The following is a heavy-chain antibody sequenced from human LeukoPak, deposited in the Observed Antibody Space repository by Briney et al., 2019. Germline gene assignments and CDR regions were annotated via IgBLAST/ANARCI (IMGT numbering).Heavy chain of an antibody. V-gene: IGHV3-66*02. CDR3: ARVAAAGLGYWYFDL. J-gene: IGHJ2*01. CDR2: IYSGGST. CDR1: GFTVSSNY. D-gene: IGHD6-13*01. Sequence: GGSLRLSCAASGFTVSSNYMSWVRQAPGKGLEWVSVIYSGGSTYYADSVKGRFTISRDNSKNTLYLQMNSLRAEDTAVYYCARVAAAGLGYWYFDLWGRGTLVTVSS.